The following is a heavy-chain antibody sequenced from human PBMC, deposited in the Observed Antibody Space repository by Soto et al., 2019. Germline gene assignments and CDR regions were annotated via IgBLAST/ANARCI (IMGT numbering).Heavy chain of an antibody. Sequence: EVQLLESGGGLRQPGGSLRPSCVASGYNFNKYAVSWVRQAPGKGLEWVSAIGTSGDNTYYTDSVKGRFTISRDNSKNMLYLQMDSLTAEDTAVYYCARRAYYFDDTGSHAFDIWGQGTRVTVSS. CDR3: ARRAYYFDDTGSHAFDI. D-gene: IGHD3-22*01. CDR2: IGTSGDNT. CDR1: GYNFNKYA. V-gene: IGHV3-23*01. J-gene: IGHJ3*02.